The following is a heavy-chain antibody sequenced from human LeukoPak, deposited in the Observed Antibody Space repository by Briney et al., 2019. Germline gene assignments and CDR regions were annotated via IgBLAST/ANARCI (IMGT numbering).Heavy chain of an antibody. J-gene: IGHJ6*02. CDR3: ARGALGYCSSTSCPYYYYGVDV. Sequence: ASVKVSCKASGYTFTSYGISWVRQAPGQGLERMGWISAYNGNTNYAQKLQGRVTMTTDTSTSTAYMELRSLRSDDTAVYYCARGALGYCSSTSCPYYYYGVDVWGQGTTVTVSS. D-gene: IGHD2-2*01. CDR2: ISAYNGNT. V-gene: IGHV1-18*01. CDR1: GYTFTSYG.